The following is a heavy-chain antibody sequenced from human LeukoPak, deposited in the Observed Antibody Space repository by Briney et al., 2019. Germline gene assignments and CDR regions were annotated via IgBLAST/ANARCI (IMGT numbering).Heavy chain of an antibody. D-gene: IGHD6-6*01. V-gene: IGHV4-61*02. CDR2: IYTSGST. CDR3: ARDSKYSSSDFDY. Sequence: IGRIYTSGSTNYNPSLKSRVTISVDTSKNQFSLRLSSVTAADTAVYYCARDSKYSSSDFDYWGQGTLVTVSS. J-gene: IGHJ4*02.